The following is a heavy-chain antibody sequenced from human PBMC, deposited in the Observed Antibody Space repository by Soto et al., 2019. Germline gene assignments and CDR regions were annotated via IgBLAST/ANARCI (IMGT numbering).Heavy chain of an antibody. D-gene: IGHD3-22*01. CDR1: GYTFTSYY. V-gene: IGHV1-46*01. CDR3: ARTYYYDSSGPKRSQAQIGAFDI. Sequence: ASVKVSCKASGYTFTSYYMHWVRQAPGQGLEWMGIINPSGGSTSYAQKFQGRVTMTRDTSTSTVYMELGSLRSEDTAVYYCARTYYYDSSGPKRSQAQIGAFDIWGQGTMVTVSS. J-gene: IGHJ3*02. CDR2: INPSGGST.